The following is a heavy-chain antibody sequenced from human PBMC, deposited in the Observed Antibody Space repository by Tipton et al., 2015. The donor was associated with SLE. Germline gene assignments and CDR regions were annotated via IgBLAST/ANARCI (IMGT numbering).Heavy chain of an antibody. CDR1: GGSISSGDYY. CDR2: IYYSGST. D-gene: IGHD3-3*01. CDR3: ACSTLTLDYDFWSGYYRPFDY. V-gene: IGHV4-30-4*01. Sequence: TLSLTCTVSGGSISSGDYYWSWIRQPPGKGLEWIGYIYYSGSTYYNPSLKSRVTISVDTSKNQFSLKLSSVTAADTAVYYCACSTLTLDYDFWSGYYRPFDYWGQGTLVTVSS. J-gene: IGHJ4*02.